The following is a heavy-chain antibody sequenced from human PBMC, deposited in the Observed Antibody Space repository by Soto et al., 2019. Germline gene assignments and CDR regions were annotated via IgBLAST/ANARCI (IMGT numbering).Heavy chain of an antibody. Sequence: GGSLRLSCAASGFTFSSYAMHWVHQAPGKGLEWVAVISYDGSNKYYADSVKGRFTISRGNSKNTLYLQMNSLRAEDTAVYYCARGPSVYCSSTSCSPFDPWGQGTLVTVSS. D-gene: IGHD2-2*01. V-gene: IGHV3-30-3*01. CDR3: ARGPSVYCSSTSCSPFDP. CDR2: ISYDGSNK. CDR1: GFTFSSYA. J-gene: IGHJ5*02.